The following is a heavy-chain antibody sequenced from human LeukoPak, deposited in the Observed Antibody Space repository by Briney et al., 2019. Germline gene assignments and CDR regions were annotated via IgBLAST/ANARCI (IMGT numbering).Heavy chain of an antibody. V-gene: IGHV4-38-2*01. CDR2: IYYGGST. D-gene: IGHD1-26*01. J-gene: IGHJ4*02. CDR3: AIQSGATDY. Sequence: SETLSLTCAVSGYSISTGYYWAWIRQPPGKGLEWITTIYYGGSTYYNPSLKSRVTILVDTSRNQFSLNLRSVTAADTAVYYCAIQSGATDYWGQGTLVTVSS. CDR1: GYSISTGYY.